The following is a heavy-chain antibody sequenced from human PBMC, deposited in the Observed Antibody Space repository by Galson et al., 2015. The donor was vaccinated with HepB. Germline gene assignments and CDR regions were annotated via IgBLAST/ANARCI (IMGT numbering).Heavy chain of an antibody. CDR3: TRVAAAHTWGFDP. J-gene: IGHJ5*02. V-gene: IGHV3-73*01. CDR1: GFTLSGST. D-gene: IGHD6-25*01. CDR2: IRNKGYGYAT. Sequence: SLRLSCAASGFTLSGSTVHWVRQASGQGLEWVGRIRNKGYGYATASAASVKGRFTLSRDDSKNMAYLQMNSLITEDTAVYYCTRVAAAHTWGFDPWGQGTLVTVSS.